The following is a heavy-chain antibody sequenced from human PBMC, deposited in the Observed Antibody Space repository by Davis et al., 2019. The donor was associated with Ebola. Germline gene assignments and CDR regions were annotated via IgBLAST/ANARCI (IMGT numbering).Heavy chain of an antibody. CDR3: ARDSDYYDSSGYYWSTAPHDY. Sequence: HTGGSLRLSCAASGFTFSSYSMNWVRQAPGKGLVWVSRINSDGSSTSYADSVKGRFTISRDNSKNTLYLQMNSLRAEDTAVYYCARDSDYYDSSGYYWSTAPHDYWGQGTLVTVSS. CDR2: INSDGSST. J-gene: IGHJ4*02. V-gene: IGHV3-74*01. CDR1: GFTFSSYS. D-gene: IGHD3-22*01.